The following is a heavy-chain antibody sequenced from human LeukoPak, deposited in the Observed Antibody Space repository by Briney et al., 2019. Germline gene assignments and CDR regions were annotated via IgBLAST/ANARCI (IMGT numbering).Heavy chain of an antibody. J-gene: IGHJ4*02. CDR3: AKAPVTSCRGAFCYPFDY. CDR2: MSSSDDGR. D-gene: IGHD2-15*01. Sequence: GGSLRLSCATSGFSFSSYAMSWVRQAPGKGLEWVSTMSSSDDGRYYAASVRGRFTISRDTSRSTLYLQMNSLRAEDAAVYYCAKAPVTSCRGAFCYPFDYWGQGTLVTVSS. CDR1: GFSFSSYA. V-gene: IGHV3-23*01.